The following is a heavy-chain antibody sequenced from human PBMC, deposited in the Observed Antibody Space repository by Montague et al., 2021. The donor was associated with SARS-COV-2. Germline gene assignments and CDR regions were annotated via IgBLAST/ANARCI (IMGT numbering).Heavy chain of an antibody. CDR1: GFSLNTDGVG. Sequence: PALVKPTQTLTLTCAFSGFSLNTDGVGVAWIRRPPGEALEWLALIYWDGDQRYSPSLKTRVTITKDTSRNRVVLTTTNLDPVDTATYYCARRYDFYRAEAFDVWGQGTMVTVSS. J-gene: IGHJ3*01. V-gene: IGHV2-5*02. CDR3: ARRYDFYRAEAFDV. D-gene: IGHD3-3*01. CDR2: IYWDGDQ.